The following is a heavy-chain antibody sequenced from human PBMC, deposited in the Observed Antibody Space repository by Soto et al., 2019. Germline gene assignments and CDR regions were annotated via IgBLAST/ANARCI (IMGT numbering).Heavy chain of an antibody. V-gene: IGHV6-1*01. CDR1: GDSVSTNSAT. CDR2: TYYRSKWFN. J-gene: IGHJ5*01. CDR3: ARLIGNSWLDS. D-gene: IGHD2-8*01. Sequence: SQTLSLTCAISGDSVSTNSATCDWIRQSPSRGLEWLGRTYYRSKWFNDYAVSVKGRISINPDTSNNQFSLQLSSVTPDDTAVYYCARLIGNSWLDSWGQGTLVTVSS.